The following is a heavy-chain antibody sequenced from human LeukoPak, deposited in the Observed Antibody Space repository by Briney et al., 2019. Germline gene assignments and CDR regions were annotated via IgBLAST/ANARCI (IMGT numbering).Heavy chain of an antibody. J-gene: IGHJ2*01. CDR1: GGSISSGSYY. D-gene: IGHD6-6*01. CDR2: IYTSGST. CDR3: ARLRVAAQVWYFDL. V-gene: IGHV4-61*02. Sequence: PSETLSLTCTVSGGSISSGSYYWSWIRQPAGKGLEWIGRIYTSGSTNYNPSLKSRVTISVDTSKNQFSLKLSSVTAADTAVYYCARLRVAAQVWYFDLWGRGTLVTVSS.